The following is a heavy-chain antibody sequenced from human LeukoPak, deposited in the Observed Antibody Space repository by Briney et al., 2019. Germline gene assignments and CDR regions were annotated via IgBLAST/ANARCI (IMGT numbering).Heavy chain of an antibody. D-gene: IGHD6-19*01. Sequence: GGSLRLSCAASGFTFSNSWMHWVRQGPGKGPVWVSRIKSDGSYITYADSVKGRFIISRDNAENTLYLRMNSLRVDDTAVYYCATGDSGWYNYWGQGTLVTVSA. J-gene: IGHJ4*02. V-gene: IGHV3-74*03. CDR1: GFTFSNSW. CDR3: ATGDSGWYNY. CDR2: IKSDGSYI.